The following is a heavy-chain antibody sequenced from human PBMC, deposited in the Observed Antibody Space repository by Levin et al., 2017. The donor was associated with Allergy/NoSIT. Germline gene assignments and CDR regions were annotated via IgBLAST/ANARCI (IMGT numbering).Heavy chain of an antibody. CDR1: GFTFSSYA. V-gene: IGHV3-23*01. D-gene: IGHD2-8*02. Sequence: GGSLRLSCAASGFTFSSYAMGWVRQAPGKGLQWVSALSASGDNTYYADSAEGRFAISRDNSKNTLLLQMSSLRAEDTAVYYCVKDGQVLGDGDWYFDLWGRGTLVTVSS. J-gene: IGHJ2*01. CDR3: VKDGQVLGDGDWYFDL. CDR2: LSASGDNT.